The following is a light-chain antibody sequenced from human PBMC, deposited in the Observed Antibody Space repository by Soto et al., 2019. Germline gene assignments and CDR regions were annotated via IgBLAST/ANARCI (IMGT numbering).Light chain of an antibody. J-gene: IGKJ1*01. CDR3: QHYNSYSEA. V-gene: IGKV1-5*03. Sequence: DIQMTQSPSSVSASVGDRVTIPCRASQSISSWLAWYQQKPGKAPKLLIYKASTLKSGVPSRFSGSGSGTEFTLTISSLQPDDVATYYCQHYNSYSEALGQGTKVDIK. CDR1: QSISSW. CDR2: KAS.